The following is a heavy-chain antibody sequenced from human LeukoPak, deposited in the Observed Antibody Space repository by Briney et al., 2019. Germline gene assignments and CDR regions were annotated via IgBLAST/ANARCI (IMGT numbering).Heavy chain of an antibody. CDR3: ASSLNYDSSGWVDY. J-gene: IGHJ4*02. CDR1: GGTFSSYA. V-gene: IGHV1-69*04. CDR2: IIPILGIA. D-gene: IGHD3-22*01. Sequence: GASVKVSCKASGGTFSSYAISWVRQAPGQGLEWMGRIIPILGIANYAQKFQGRVTITADKSTSTAYMELSSLRSEDTAVYYCASSLNYDSSGWVDYWGQGTLVTVSS.